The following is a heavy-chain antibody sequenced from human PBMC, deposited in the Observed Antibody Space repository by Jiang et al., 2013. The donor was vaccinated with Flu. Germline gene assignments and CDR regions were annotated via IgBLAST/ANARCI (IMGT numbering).Heavy chain of an antibody. J-gene: IGHJ3*02. CDR2: TYYRSKWYN. Sequence: SQTLSLTCAISGDSVSSNSAAWNWIRQSPSRGLEWLGRTYYRSKWYNDYAVSVKSRITINPDTSKNQFSLQLNSVTPEDTAVYYCARDGRGNYGASSITLDFDWLLDGMRAFDIWGQGTMVT. CDR1: GDSVSSNSAA. V-gene: IGHV6-1*01. D-gene: IGHD3-9*01. CDR3: ARDGRGNYGASSITLDFDWLLDGMRAFDI.